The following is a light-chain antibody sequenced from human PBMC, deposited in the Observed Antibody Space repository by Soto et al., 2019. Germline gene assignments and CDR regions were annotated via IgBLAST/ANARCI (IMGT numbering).Light chain of an antibody. V-gene: IGLV2-14*01. CDR2: EVS. CDR3: SAYTSSIVV. Sequence: QSVLTQPASVSGSPGQSITISCTGTSSDVGGYNYVSWYQQHPGKAPKLMIYEVSNWPSGVSNRFSGSKSGNTASLTISGLQAEDEADYYCSAYTSSIVVFGGGTKVTVL. J-gene: IGLJ2*01. CDR1: SSDVGGYNY.